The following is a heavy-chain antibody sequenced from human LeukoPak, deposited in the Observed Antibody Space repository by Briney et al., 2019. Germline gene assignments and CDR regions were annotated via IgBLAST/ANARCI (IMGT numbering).Heavy chain of an antibody. V-gene: IGHV4-39*07. CDR3: ASRKLGNDY. CDR1: GGSISSSSYY. J-gene: IGHJ4*02. D-gene: IGHD7-27*01. CDR2: IYYSGSS. Sequence: SETLSLTCTASGGSISSSSYYWGWIRQPPGKGLEWIGSIYYSGSSYYNPSLKSRVTISADTSRDQFSRKLSSVTAADTAVYYCASRKLGNDYWGQGILVTVTS.